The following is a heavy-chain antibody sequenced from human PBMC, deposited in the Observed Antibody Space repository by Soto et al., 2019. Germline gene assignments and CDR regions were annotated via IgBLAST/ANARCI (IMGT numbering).Heavy chain of an antibody. V-gene: IGHV3-23*01. J-gene: IGHJ4*02. D-gene: IGHD6-13*01. CDR2: ISGSGGST. Sequence: GGSLRLSCAASGFTFSSYAMSWVRQAPGKGLEWVSAISGSGGSTYYADSVKGRFTISRDNSKNTLYLQMNSLRAEDTAVYYCAKEQVSSSCYPYYLAYWGQGTLVTVSS. CDR3: AKEQVSSSCYPYYLAY. CDR1: GFTFSSYA.